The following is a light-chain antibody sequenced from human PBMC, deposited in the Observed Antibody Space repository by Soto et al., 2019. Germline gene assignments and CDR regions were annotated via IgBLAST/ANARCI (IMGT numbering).Light chain of an antibody. CDR1: QSVSYY. Sequence: EIVLTQSPATLSLSPGERATLSCRASQSVSYYLAWYQQKPGQAPRLLMYGVSTGATGIPDRFSGSGSGTDFTLTISRLEPEDFAVYFCQVYGSSSKTFGQGTKVDIK. CDR2: GVS. CDR3: QVYGSSSKT. J-gene: IGKJ1*01. V-gene: IGKV3-20*01.